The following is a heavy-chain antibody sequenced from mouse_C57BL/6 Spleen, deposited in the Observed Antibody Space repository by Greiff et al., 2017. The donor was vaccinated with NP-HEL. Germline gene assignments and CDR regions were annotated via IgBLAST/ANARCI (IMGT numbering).Heavy chain of an antibody. CDR3: ARYGAAQDPFAY. Sequence: QVQLQQPGAELVRPGSSVKLSCKASGYTFTSYWMHWVKQRPIQSLEWIGNIDPSDSETHYNQKFKDKATLTVDKSSSTAYMQLSSLTSEDSAVYYCARYGAAQDPFAYWGQGTLVTVSA. CDR1: GYTFTSYW. V-gene: IGHV1-52*01. D-gene: IGHD3-2*02. J-gene: IGHJ3*01. CDR2: IDPSDSET.